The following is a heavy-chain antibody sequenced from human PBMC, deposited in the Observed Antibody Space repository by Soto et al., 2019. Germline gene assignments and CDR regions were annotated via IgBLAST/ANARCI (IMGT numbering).Heavy chain of an antibody. J-gene: IGHJ3*02. V-gene: IGHV3-13*01. CDR2: IGTAGDT. CDR3: ARACACTEGSDAFDI. CDR1: GFTFSSYD. D-gene: IGHD3-16*01. Sequence: EVQLVESGGGLVQPGGSLRLSCAASGFTFSSYDMHWVRQATGKGLEWVSAIGTAGDTYYPGSVKGRFTISRENAKNSVYRQMNSLRAGDTAVYYCARACACTEGSDAFDIWGQGTMVTVSS.